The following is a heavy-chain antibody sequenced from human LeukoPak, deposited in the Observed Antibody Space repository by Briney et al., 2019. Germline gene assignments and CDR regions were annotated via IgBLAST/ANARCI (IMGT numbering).Heavy chain of an antibody. D-gene: IGHD3-22*01. CDR1: GGSISSSHYY. CDR3: ASSVGAHYYDSSGPSCYFDY. CDR2: IYYSGST. V-gene: IGHV4-39*01. J-gene: IGHJ4*02. Sequence: PSETLSLTCTVSGGSISSSHYYWGWIRQPPGKGLEWIGSIYYSGSTYYNPSLKSRVTISVDTSKNQFSLKLSSVTAADTAVYYCASSVGAHYYDSSGPSCYFDYWGQGTLVTVSS.